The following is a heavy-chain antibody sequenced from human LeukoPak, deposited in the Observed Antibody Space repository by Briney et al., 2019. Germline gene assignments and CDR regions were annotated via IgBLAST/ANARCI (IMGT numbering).Heavy chain of an antibody. J-gene: IGHJ4*02. CDR3: ARDYNWNFDY. D-gene: IGHD1-20*01. V-gene: IGHV4-59*01. Sequence: PSETLSLTCSVSGGSISSYYWSWIRQPPGKGLEWIGYIYYGGSTNSNPPLKSRVTISADTSKNLFSLKLSSVTAADTAVYYCARDYNWNFDYWGQGTLVTVSS. CDR1: GGSISSYY. CDR2: IYYGGST.